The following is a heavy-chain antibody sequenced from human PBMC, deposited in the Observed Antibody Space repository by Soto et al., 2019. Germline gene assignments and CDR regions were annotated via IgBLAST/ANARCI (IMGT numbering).Heavy chain of an antibody. CDR2: ITTGGGST. V-gene: IGHV3-23*01. D-gene: IGHD2-15*01. CDR3: SKGAGRNYYYPMDV. J-gene: IGHJ6*02. CDR1: GFSFSDYV. Sequence: GGSLRLSCAASGFSFSDYVINWVRQAPGKGLEWVSTITTGGGSTYNADSVKGRFTTSRDNFKNTLFLQMNSLRAEDTAVYYCSKGAGRNYYYPMDVWGQGTTVTVSS.